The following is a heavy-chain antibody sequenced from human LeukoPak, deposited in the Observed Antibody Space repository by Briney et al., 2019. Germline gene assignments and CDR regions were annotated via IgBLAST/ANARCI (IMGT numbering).Heavy chain of an antibody. J-gene: IGHJ5*02. CDR2: IYYSGST. CDR3: ARAVGPSTVTTWGYSWFDP. CDR1: GGSSSSGDYL. V-gene: IGHV4-30-4*01. D-gene: IGHD4-17*01. Sequence: SETLSLTCTVSGGSSSSGDYLWSWIRQPPGKGLEIIGDIYYSGSTYYIPSLRSRASISIDTSKHQFSLKLSSVTAADTAVYYCARAVGPSTVTTWGYSWFDPWGQGTLVTVSS.